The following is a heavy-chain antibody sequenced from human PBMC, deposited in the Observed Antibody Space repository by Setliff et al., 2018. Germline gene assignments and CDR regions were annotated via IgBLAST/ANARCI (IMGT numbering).Heavy chain of an antibody. J-gene: IGHJ6*03. D-gene: IGHD6-19*01. Sequence: GASVKVSCKASGYTFSSYAMNWVRQAPGQGLEWMGWIDTNTGNPAYAQGFTGRFVFSLDTSVSTTYMQISSLKAEDTAVYYCARDSSGWSGFSRLVGVYYYCMDVWGKGTTVTVSS. CDR3: ARDSSGWSGFSRLVGVYYYCMDV. CDR1: GYTFSSYA. V-gene: IGHV7-4-1*02. CDR2: IDTNTGNP.